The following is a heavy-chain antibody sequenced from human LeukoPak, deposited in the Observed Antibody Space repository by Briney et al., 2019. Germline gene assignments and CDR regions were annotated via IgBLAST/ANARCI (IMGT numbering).Heavy chain of an antibody. CDR2: INHSGST. CDR3: ARDGGYSGYDGNDY. D-gene: IGHD5-12*01. J-gene: IGHJ4*02. V-gene: IGHV4-34*01. Sequence: PSETLSLTCAVYGGSFSGYYWSWIRQPPGKGLEWIGEINHSGSTNYNPSLKSRVTISVDTSKNQFSLKLSSVTAADTAVYYCARDGGYSGYDGNDYWGQGTLVTVSS. CDR1: GGSFSGYY.